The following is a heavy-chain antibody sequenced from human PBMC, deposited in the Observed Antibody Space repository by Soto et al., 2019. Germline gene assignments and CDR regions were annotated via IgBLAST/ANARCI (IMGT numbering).Heavy chain of an antibody. CDR3: AKSGCCGTRCYLNS. D-gene: IGHD2-2*01. CDR1: GFPFEDYA. V-gene: IGHV3-9*01. J-gene: IGHJ5*01. CDR2: ISSNSDNI. Sequence: QLVESGGNLVQPGRSLRLSCATSGFPFEDYAMHWVRQTPGKGLEWVSGISSNSDNIVYAESVKGRFTISRDNARKSLYLQLNSLTAEDTALYFCAKSGCCGTRCYLNSWGRGTLVTVSS.